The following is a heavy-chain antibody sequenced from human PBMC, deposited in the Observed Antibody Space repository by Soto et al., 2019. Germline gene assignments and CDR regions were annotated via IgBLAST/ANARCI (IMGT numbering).Heavy chain of an antibody. V-gene: IGHV1-24*01. CDR1: GYTLTELS. Sequence: ASVKVSCKVSGYTLTELSMHWVRQAPGKGLEWMGGFDPEDGETIYAQKFQGRVTMTEDTSTDTAYMELSSLRSEDTAVYYCATDSMMVRGVIDDYWGQGTLVTVSS. J-gene: IGHJ4*02. CDR2: FDPEDGET. CDR3: ATDSMMVRGVIDDY. D-gene: IGHD3-10*01.